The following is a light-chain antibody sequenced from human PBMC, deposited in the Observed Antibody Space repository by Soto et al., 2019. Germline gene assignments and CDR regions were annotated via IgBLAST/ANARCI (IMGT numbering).Light chain of an antibody. CDR1: QSISSW. CDR2: KAS. V-gene: IGKV1-5*03. Sequence: DIQMTQSPSTLSASVGDRVTITCRASQSISSWLAWYQQKPGKAPKLLIYKASTLQSGVPSRFSGSGSGTEFTLAIRSLQPDDSATYYCQQYNDNWTFGQGTKVE. J-gene: IGKJ1*01. CDR3: QQYNDNWT.